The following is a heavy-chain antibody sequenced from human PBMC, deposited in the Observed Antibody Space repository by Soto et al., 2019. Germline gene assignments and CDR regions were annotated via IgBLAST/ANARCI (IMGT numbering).Heavy chain of an antibody. CDR1: GGSISSYY. D-gene: IGHD4-17*01. CDR3: ARLRAQYGDYVFDY. V-gene: IGHV4-59*08. CDR2: IYYSVST. J-gene: IGHJ4*02. Sequence: SETLSLTCTVSGGSISSYYWSWIRQPPGKGLEWIGYIYYSVSTNYNPSLKSRVTISVDTSKNQFSLKLSSVTAADTAVYYCARLRAQYGDYVFDYWGQGTLVTVSS.